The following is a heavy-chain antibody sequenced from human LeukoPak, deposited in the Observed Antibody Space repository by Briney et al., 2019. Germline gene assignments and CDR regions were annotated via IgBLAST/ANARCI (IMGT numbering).Heavy chain of an antibody. CDR3: AKDGSMWFGEFPFDY. D-gene: IGHD3-10*01. CDR1: GFTFSSYG. Sequence: GGSLRLSCAASGFTFSSYGMHWVRQAPGKGLEWVAFIRYDGSNKYYADSVKGRFTISIDNSKNTLYLQMNSLRAEDTAVYYCAKDGSMWFGEFPFDYWGQGNLVTVSS. J-gene: IGHJ4*02. CDR2: IRYDGSNK. V-gene: IGHV3-30*02.